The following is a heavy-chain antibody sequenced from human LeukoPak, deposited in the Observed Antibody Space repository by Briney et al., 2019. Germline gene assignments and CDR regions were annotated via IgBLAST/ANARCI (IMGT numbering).Heavy chain of an antibody. CDR1: GYTFTSHG. CDR2: VSPYNGNT. J-gene: IGHJ4*02. V-gene: IGHV1-18*01. D-gene: IGHD1-7*01. CDR3: ARDVTGTARWYFDY. Sequence: ASVKVSCKASGYTFTSHGISWVRQAPGQGLEWMTWVSPYNGNTNYAQNFQGRVTMTIDTSTSTAYMELRNLRSDDTAVYYCARDVTGTARWYFDYWGQGTLVTVSS.